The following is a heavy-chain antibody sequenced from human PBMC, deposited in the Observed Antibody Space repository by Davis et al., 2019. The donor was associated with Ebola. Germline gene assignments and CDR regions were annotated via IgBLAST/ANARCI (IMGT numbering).Heavy chain of an antibody. CDR1: GFTFSSYS. D-gene: IGHD2-2*01. Sequence: GGSLRLSCAASGFTFSSYSMNWVRQAPGKGLEWVSSISSSSSYIYYADSVKGRFTISRDNAKNTLYLQMNSLRAEDTAVYYCAKDQYQLLTPFDYWGQGTLVTVSS. CDR2: ISSSSSYI. CDR3: AKDQYQLLTPFDY. V-gene: IGHV3-21*01. J-gene: IGHJ4*02.